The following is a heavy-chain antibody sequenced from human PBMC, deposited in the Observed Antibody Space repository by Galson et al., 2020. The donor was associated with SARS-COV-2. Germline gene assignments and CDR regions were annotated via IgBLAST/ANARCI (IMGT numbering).Heavy chain of an antibody. V-gene: IGHV4-59*01. CDR1: GGSISSYY. Sequence: ETSETLSLTCTVSGGSISSYYWSWIRQPPGKGLEWIGYIYYSGSTNYNPSLKSRVTISVDTSKNQFSLKLSSVTAADTAVYYCARVSLVPAAMGTFDPWGQGTLVTVSS. J-gene: IGHJ5*02. CDR3: ARVSLVPAAMGTFDP. CDR2: IYYSGST. D-gene: IGHD2-2*01.